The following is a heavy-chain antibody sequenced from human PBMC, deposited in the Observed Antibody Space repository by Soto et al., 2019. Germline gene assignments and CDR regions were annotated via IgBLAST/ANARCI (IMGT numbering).Heavy chain of an antibody. J-gene: IGHJ4*02. V-gene: IGHV5-51*01. Sequence: PGESLKISCQGSGYSFATYWIAWVSQMPGKGLEWMGIIYPGGSDTRYSPSFQGQVTISADKSISTAYLQWSSLKASDSAIFYCARGEGSGSFYNFAYWGQGTLVTVSS. CDR1: GYSFATYW. CDR3: ARGEGSGSFYNFAY. D-gene: IGHD3-10*01. CDR2: IYPGGSDT.